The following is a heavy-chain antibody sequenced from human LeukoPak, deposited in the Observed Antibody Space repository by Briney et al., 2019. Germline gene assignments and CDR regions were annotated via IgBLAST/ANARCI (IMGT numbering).Heavy chain of an antibody. J-gene: IGHJ6*03. D-gene: IGHD2-21*01. CDR1: GFTFSSYG. CDR2: ISWDGGYT. CDR3: AKAAYGEGDFYYYMDV. V-gene: IGHV3-43D*04. Sequence: GGTLRLSCAASGFTFSSYGMSWVRQAPGKGLEWVSLISWDGGYTYYADSVKGRFTISRDNSKNSLYLQMNSLRAEDTALYYCAKAAYGEGDFYYYMDVWGKGTTVTVSS.